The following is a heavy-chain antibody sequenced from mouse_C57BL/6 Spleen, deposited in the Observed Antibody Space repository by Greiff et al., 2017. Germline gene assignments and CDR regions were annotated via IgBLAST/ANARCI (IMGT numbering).Heavy chain of an antibody. V-gene: IGHV5-6*01. CDR1: GFTFSSYG. Sequence: EVHLVESGGDLVKPGGSLKLSCAASGFTFSSYGMSWVRQTPDKRLEWVATISSGGSYTYYPDSVKGRFTLSRDNAKNTRYLQMSSLKSEDTAMYYCARQDDGYFSDYSMDDWGQGTSVTVSS. J-gene: IGHJ4*01. D-gene: IGHD2-3*01. CDR2: ISSGGSYT. CDR3: ARQDDGYFSDYSMDD.